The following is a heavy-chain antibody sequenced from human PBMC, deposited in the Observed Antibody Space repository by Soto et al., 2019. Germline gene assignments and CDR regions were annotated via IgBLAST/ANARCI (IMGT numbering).Heavy chain of an antibody. Sequence: QVHLVESGGGVVQPGRSLTLSCTASGFAFSNYGIHWARQAPGRGLEWVAVIWSDGTKKFYAGSVRGRFTISRDNSKNTIYLQMNSLRAEDPAVYYCARDWWEEPAGKETVSQFDYWGQGTLVTVSS. J-gene: IGHJ4*02. D-gene: IGHD6-13*01. CDR2: IWSDGTKK. CDR3: ARDWWEEPAGKETVSQFDY. V-gene: IGHV3-33*01. CDR1: GFAFSNYG.